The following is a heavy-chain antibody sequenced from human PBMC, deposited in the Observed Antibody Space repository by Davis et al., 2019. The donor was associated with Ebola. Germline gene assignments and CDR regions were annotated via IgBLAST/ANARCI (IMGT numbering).Heavy chain of an antibody. Sequence: GESLKISCTGSGFNINIFWMAWVRQAPGKGLEWVANIKEDGSEKHYVDSVKGRFTISRDNAKNSLYLQMDDLRADDAAVYYCARESYYYDSSGYYYDFDYWGQGTLVTVSS. D-gene: IGHD3-22*01. V-gene: IGHV3-7*03. CDR2: IKEDGSEK. J-gene: IGHJ4*02. CDR1: GFNINIFW. CDR3: ARESYYYDSSGYYYDFDY.